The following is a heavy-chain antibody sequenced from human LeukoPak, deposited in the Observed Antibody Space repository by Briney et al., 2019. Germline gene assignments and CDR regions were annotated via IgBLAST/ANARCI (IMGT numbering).Heavy chain of an antibody. CDR1: GFTFNDAW. Sequence: GGSLRLSCAASGFTFNDAWMSWVRQAPGKRLEWVGRIKSKTDGGTTDYAAPVKGRFTISRDDSKNTLYLQMNSLKIEDTAVYYCTTDAGYSSRWYNYWGQGTLVTVSS. J-gene: IGHJ4*02. CDR2: IKSKTDGGTT. CDR3: TTDAGYSSRWYNY. D-gene: IGHD6-13*01. V-gene: IGHV3-15*01.